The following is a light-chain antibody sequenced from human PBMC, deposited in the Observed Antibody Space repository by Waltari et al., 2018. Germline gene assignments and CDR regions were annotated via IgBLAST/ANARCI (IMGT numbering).Light chain of an antibody. Sequence: AIQMTQSPSSLSASVGDRVTITCRASQGIRNDLGWYQQKPGKAPKLLIYAASSLQSGGPSSVGGSGSGTDFALTISSLQPEDFATYYCLQDYSYPFTFGQGTKLEI. V-gene: IGKV1-6*01. CDR2: AAS. CDR3: LQDYSYPFT. J-gene: IGKJ2*01. CDR1: QGIRND.